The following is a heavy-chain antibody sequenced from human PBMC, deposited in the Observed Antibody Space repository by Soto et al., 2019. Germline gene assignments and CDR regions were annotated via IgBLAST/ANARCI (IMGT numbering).Heavy chain of an antibody. D-gene: IGHD3-22*01. Sequence: ASVKVSCKASGGSFSSYSINWMRQAPGQGLAWMGGIIPIFGAPNYAREFQGRVTITADESTSTVYMELSSLRSEDTAVYYCARGNSYHYDSSGYKSPFQHWGQGTLVTVSS. V-gene: IGHV1-69*13. CDR2: IIPIFGAP. CDR3: ARGNSYHYDSSGYKSPFQH. CDR1: GGSFSSYS. J-gene: IGHJ4*02.